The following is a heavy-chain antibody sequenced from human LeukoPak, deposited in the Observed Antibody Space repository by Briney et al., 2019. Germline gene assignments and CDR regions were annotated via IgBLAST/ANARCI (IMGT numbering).Heavy chain of an antibody. D-gene: IGHD3-10*01. V-gene: IGHV3-30-3*01. J-gene: IGHJ4*02. Sequence: GGSLRLSCAASGFTFSSYAMHWVRQAPGKGLEWVAVISYDGSNKYYADSVKGRFTIFRDNSENTVYLQMSSLRAEDTAVYYCARDLGTWLGELSIDYWGQGTLVTVSS. CDR1: GFTFSSYA. CDR2: ISYDGSNK. CDR3: ARDLGTWLGELSIDY.